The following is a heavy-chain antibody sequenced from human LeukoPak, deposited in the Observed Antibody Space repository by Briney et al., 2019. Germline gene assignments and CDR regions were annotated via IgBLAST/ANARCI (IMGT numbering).Heavy chain of an antibody. Sequence: PGGSLRLSCAASGLTFSNYAMTWVRQAPGKGQEWVSAISANGGDTYYADSVKGRFTISRDNSENTLYLQMNSLRVEDTAVYYCAKRRRYSNGWIFDYWGQGTLVTVSS. J-gene: IGHJ4*02. CDR2: ISANGGDT. V-gene: IGHV3-23*01. CDR3: AKRRRYSNGWIFDY. CDR1: GLTFSNYA. D-gene: IGHD6-19*01.